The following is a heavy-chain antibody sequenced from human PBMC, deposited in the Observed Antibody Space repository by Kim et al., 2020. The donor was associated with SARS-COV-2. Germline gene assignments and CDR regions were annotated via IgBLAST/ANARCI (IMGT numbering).Heavy chain of an antibody. V-gene: IGHV4-31*03. D-gene: IGHD3-22*01. J-gene: IGHJ3*02. CDR3: ARNPDYDSSADGLGAFDI. CDR2: IYYSGST. Sequence: SETLSLTCTVSGGSISSGGYYWSWIRQHPGKGLEWIGYIYYSGSTYYNPSLKSRVTISVDTSKNQFSLKLSSVTAADTAVYYCARNPDYDSSADGLGAFDIWGQGTMVTVSS. CDR1: GGSISSGGYY.